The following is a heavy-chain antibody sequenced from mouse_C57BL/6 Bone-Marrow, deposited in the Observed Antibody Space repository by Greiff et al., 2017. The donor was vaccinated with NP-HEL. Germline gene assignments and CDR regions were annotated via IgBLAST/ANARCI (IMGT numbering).Heavy chain of an antibody. J-gene: IGHJ3*01. CDR2: IHPSDSDT. V-gene: IGHV1-74*01. CDR3: AIYYEYDGFAY. Sequence: VQLKQPGAELVKPGASVTVSCKASGYTFTSYWMHWVKQRPGQGLEWIGRIHPSDSDTNYNQKFKGKATLTVDQSSSTAYMQLSSLTSEDSAVYYCAIYYEYDGFAYWGQGTLVTVSA. D-gene: IGHD2-4*01. CDR1: GYTFTSYW.